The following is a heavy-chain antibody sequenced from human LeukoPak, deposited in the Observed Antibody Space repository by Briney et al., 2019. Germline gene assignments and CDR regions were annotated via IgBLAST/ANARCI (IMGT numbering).Heavy chain of an antibody. Sequence: ASVKVSCKASGYTFTGYYMHWVRQAPGQGLEWMGWINPNSGGTNYAQKFQGWVTMTRGTSISTAYMELSRLRSDDTAVYYCARDLYGSGEDPSGMGVWGKGTTVTVSS. CDR1: GYTFTGYY. D-gene: IGHD3-10*01. CDR2: INPNSGGT. CDR3: ARDLYGSGEDPSGMGV. J-gene: IGHJ6*04. V-gene: IGHV1-2*04.